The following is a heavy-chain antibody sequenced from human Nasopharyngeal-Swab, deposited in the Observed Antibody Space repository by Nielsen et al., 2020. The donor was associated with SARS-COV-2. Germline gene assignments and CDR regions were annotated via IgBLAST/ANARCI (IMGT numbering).Heavy chain of an antibody. D-gene: IGHD1-26*01. CDR1: GFTFSSYG. V-gene: IGHV3-33*03. J-gene: IGHJ6*03. CDR2: IWYDGSNK. CDR3: AKGGKWELPYYYYMDV. Sequence: GGSLRLSCAASGFTFSSYGMHWVRQAPGKGLEWVAVIWYDGSNKYYADSVKGRFTISRDNSKNSLYLQMNSLRTEDTALYYCAKGGKWELPYYYYMDVWGKGTTVTVSS.